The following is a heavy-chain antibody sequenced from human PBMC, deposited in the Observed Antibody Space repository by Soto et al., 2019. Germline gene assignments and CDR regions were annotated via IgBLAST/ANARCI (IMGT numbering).Heavy chain of an antibody. D-gene: IGHD3-9*01. Sequence: SETLSLTCAVYAGSFSGYYWRWIRQPPGKGLEWIGEINHSGSTNYNPSLKSRVTISVDTSKNQFSLKLSSVTAADTAVYYCARGPIDYDILTGFDYWGQGTLVTVS. J-gene: IGHJ4*02. V-gene: IGHV4-34*01. CDR3: ARGPIDYDILTGFDY. CDR1: AGSFSGYY. CDR2: INHSGST.